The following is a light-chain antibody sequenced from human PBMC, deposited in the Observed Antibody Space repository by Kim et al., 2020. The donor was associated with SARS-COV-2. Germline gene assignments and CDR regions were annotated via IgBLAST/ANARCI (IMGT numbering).Light chain of an antibody. J-gene: IGKJ4*01. CDR1: QDISNY. CDR3: QQYDNLPST. Sequence: DIQMTQSPSSLSASVGDRVTITCQASQDISNYLNWYQQKPGKAPKLLIYDASSLETGVPSRFSGSGSGTDFTFTISSLQPEDFATYYCQQYDNLPSTFGGGTKVDIK. V-gene: IGKV1-33*01. CDR2: DAS.